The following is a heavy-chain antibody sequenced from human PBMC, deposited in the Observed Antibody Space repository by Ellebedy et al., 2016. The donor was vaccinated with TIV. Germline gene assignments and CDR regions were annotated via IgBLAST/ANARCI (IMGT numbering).Heavy chain of an antibody. CDR1: RFSFNSYW. CDR2: INQDGSDK. Sequence: GGSLRLSCAASRFSFNSYWMTWVRQAPGKGLEWVGNINQDGSDKYYVDSVKGRFSISRDNAKNSLYLQMNSLRGEDTALYFCARDGSYGDYLSPRHAFNMWGQGTMVTVSS. CDR3: ARDGSYGDYLSPRHAFNM. D-gene: IGHD4-17*01. V-gene: IGHV3-7*01. J-gene: IGHJ3*02.